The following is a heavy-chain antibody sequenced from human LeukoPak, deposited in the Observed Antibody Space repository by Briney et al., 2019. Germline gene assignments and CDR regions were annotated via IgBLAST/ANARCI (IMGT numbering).Heavy chain of an antibody. D-gene: IGHD3-3*01. V-gene: IGHV4-61*02. J-gene: IGHJ6*03. Sequence: SQTLSLTCTASGGSISSGSYYWRWIRQPAGQGLEWIVRIYTSGSTNYNPSLKSRVTISVDTSKNQFSLKLSSVTAADTAVYYCARVPSYDFWSGYSYYYYMDVWGKGTTVTVSS. CDR3: ARVPSYDFWSGYSYYYYMDV. CDR1: GGSISSGSYY. CDR2: IYTSGST.